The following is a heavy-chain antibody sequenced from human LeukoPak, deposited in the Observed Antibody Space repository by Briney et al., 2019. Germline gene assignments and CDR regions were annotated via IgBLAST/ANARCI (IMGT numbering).Heavy chain of an antibody. CDR3: ARATVVTAIDY. J-gene: IGHJ4*02. D-gene: IGHD2-21*02. CDR1: GGSISSDSYY. V-gene: IGHV4-39*07. CDR2: IYYSGSN. Sequence: ASETLSLTCTVSGGSISSDSYYWGWIRQPPGKGLQWIGCIYYSGSNYYKPSLKSRVTISVDSSKNQFSLKLSSVTATDTAVYYCARATVVTAIDYWGQGTLVTVSS.